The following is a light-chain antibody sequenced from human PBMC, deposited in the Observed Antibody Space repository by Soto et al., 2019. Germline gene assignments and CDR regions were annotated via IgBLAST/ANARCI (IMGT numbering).Light chain of an antibody. CDR3: QSYDSSLSGYV. J-gene: IGLJ1*01. CDR2: ANT. CDR1: SSNIGAGYD. V-gene: IGLV1-40*01. Sequence: QSALTQPPSVSVAPGQRVTMSCTGSSSNIGAGYDVHWYQQLPGTAPKLLIYANTNRPSGVPGRFSGSKSGTSASLAITGLQAEDEADYYCQSYDSSLSGYVFGTGTKVTVL.